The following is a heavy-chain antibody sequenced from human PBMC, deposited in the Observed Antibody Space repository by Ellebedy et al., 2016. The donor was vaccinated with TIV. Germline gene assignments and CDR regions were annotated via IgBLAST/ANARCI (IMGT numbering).Heavy chain of an antibody. D-gene: IGHD3-9*01. V-gene: IGHV4-39*01. J-gene: IGHJ4*02. CDR3: ARQGLRYFDWLFLFDY. CDR1: GGSISSSSYY. Sequence: SETLSLTXTVSGGSISSSSYYWGWIRQPPGKGLEWIGSIYYSGSTYYNPSLKSRVTISVDTSKNQFSLKLSSVTAADTAVYYCARQGLRYFDWLFLFDYWGQGTLVTVSS. CDR2: IYYSGST.